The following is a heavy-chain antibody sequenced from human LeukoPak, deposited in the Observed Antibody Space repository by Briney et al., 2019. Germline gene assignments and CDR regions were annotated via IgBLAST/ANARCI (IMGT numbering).Heavy chain of an antibody. CDR3: ARGYGSGSYYNY. J-gene: IGHJ4*02. D-gene: IGHD3-10*01. V-gene: IGHV4-38-2*02. Sequence: SETLSLTCTVSGYSISSGYYWGWIRQPPGKGLEWIGSIYHSGSTYYNPSLKSRVTISVDTSKNQFSLKLSSVTAADTAVYYCARGYGSGSYYNYWGQGTLVTVSS. CDR2: IYHSGST. CDR1: GYSISSGYY.